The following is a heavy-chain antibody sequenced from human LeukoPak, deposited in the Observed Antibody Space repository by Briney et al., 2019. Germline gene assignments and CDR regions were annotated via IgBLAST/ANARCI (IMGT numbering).Heavy chain of an antibody. D-gene: IGHD5-18*01. V-gene: IGHV4-34*01. Sequence: SETLSLTCAVYGGSFSGYYWSWIRQPPGKGLEWIGEISHSGTTHYNPSLKSRVTISVDTSKNQFSLKLTSVTAADTAVYYCVRYGDYWGQGTLVTVSS. J-gene: IGHJ4*02. CDR1: GGSFSGYY. CDR3: VRYGDY. CDR2: ISHSGTT.